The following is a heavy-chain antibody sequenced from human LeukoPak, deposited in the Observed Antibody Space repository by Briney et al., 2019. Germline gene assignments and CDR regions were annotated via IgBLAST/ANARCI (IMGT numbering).Heavy chain of an antibody. CDR3: ARLGSGWAIDY. J-gene: IGHJ4*02. D-gene: IGHD6-19*01. Sequence: GGSLRLSCAASGFTFSSYGILWVRQAPGKGLEWVAVIWYDGSNNYYADSVKGRFTISRDQSKNTVYLQMNSLRADDTAVYYCARLGSGWAIDYWGQGTLVTVSS. V-gene: IGHV3-33*01. CDR1: GFTFSSYG. CDR2: IWYDGSNN.